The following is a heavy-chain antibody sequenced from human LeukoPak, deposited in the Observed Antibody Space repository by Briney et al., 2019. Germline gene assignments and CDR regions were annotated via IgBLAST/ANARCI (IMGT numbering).Heavy chain of an antibody. Sequence: PSETLSLTRSVSGDSITSGAYYWAWLRQPPGKGLEWIGSVYYSGSIKYNPSLKGRVSISRDMSKNQFSLNLNSVNATDTAVYYCARRDYAAWFDPWGQGTLVTVSS. V-gene: IGHV4-39*07. D-gene: IGHD4/OR15-4a*01. CDR3: ARRDYAAWFDP. CDR2: VYYSGSI. CDR1: GDSITSGAYY. J-gene: IGHJ5*02.